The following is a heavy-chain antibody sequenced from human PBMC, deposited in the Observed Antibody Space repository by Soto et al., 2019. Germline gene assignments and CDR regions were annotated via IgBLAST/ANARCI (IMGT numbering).Heavy chain of an antibody. CDR2: ISAYNGNT. J-gene: IGHJ4*02. D-gene: IGHD3-10*01. CDR1: GYTFTSYG. Sequence: ASVKVSCKASGYTFTSYGISWVRQAPGQGLEWMGWISAYNGNTNYAQKLQGRVTMTTDTSTSTAYMELRSLRSDDTAVYYCARDSSKITMVRAPSSHYDYWGQGTLVTVSS. CDR3: ARDSSKITMVRAPSSHYDY. V-gene: IGHV1-18*01.